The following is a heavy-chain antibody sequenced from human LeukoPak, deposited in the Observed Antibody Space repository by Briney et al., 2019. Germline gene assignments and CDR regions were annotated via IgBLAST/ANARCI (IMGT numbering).Heavy chain of an antibody. CDR1: GYTFTSYY. Sequence: ASVKVSCKASGYTFTSYYMHWVRQAPGQGLEWMGIINPSGGSTSYAQKFQGRVTMTRDTSTSTVYMELSSLRSEDTAVYYCTTGARIVGAKRDAFDIWGQGTMVTVSS. CDR2: INPSGGST. D-gene: IGHD1-26*01. V-gene: IGHV1-46*01. CDR3: TTGARIVGAKRDAFDI. J-gene: IGHJ3*02.